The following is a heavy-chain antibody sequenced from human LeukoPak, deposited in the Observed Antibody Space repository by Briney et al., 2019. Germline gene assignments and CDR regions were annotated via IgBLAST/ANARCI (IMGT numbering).Heavy chain of an antibody. CDR2: ISHSGSTI. D-gene: IGHD2-15*01. CDR1: GFTFSSFW. V-gene: IGHV3-48*04. J-gene: IGHJ5*02. CDR3: ARSRGVDWFDP. Sequence: GGSLRLSCAASGFTFSSFWIHWVRQAPGKGLEWVSYISHSGSTIYYADSVKGRFTISRDNAKNSLYLQMNSLRTEDTAVYYCARSRGVDWFDPWGQGTLVTVSS.